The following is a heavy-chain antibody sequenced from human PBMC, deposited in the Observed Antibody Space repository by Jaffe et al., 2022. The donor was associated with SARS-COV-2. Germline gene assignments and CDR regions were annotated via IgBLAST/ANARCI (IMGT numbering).Heavy chain of an antibody. V-gene: IGHV3-9*01. D-gene: IGHD2-2*01. CDR2: ISWNSGSI. CDR3: AKDIGRGYCSSTSCSLVEYYYYGMDV. CDR1: GFTFDDYA. J-gene: IGHJ6*02. Sequence: EVQLVESGGGLVQPGRSLRLSCAASGFTFDDYAMHWVRQAPGKGLEWVSGISWNSGSIGYADSVKGRFTISRDNAKNSLYLQMNSLRAEDTALYYCAKDIGRGYCSSTSCSLVEYYYYGMDVWGQGTTVTVSS.